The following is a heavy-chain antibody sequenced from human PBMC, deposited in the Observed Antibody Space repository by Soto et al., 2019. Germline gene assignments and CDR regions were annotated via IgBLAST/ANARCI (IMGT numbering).Heavy chain of an antibody. Sequence: SVKVSCKASGGTFSRYAISWVRQAPGQGLEWMGGTIPIFGTANYAQKFQGRVTITADESTSTAYMELSSLRSEDTAVYYCARSCYGDYNWFDPWGQGTLVTVSS. CDR1: GGTFSRYA. CDR3: ARSCYGDYNWFDP. J-gene: IGHJ5*02. CDR2: TIPIFGTA. D-gene: IGHD4-17*01. V-gene: IGHV1-69*13.